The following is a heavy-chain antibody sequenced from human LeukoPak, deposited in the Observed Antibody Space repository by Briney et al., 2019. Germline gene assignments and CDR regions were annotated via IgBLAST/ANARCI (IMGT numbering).Heavy chain of an antibody. Sequence: SETLSLTCTVSGGSLSTYYWSWIRQPPGKGLEWIGYIYYSGSTNYNPSLRSRVTISVDTSKNQFSLKMSSVTAADTAVYYCARHTAEKYNWFDRWGQGTLVTVSS. J-gene: IGHJ5*02. D-gene: IGHD5-24*01. CDR3: ARHTAEKYNWFDR. CDR1: GGSLSTYY. CDR2: IYYSGST. V-gene: IGHV4-59*08.